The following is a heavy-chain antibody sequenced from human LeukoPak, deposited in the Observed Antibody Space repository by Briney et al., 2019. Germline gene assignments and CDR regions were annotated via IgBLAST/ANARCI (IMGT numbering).Heavy chain of an antibody. CDR2: IIPIFGTA. J-gene: IGHJ6*02. CDR3: ARGDLYSYGGYYYYGMDV. D-gene: IGHD5-18*01. V-gene: IGHV1-69*13. Sequence: ASVNVSCKASGGTFSSYAISWVRQAPGQGLEWMGGIIPIFGTANYAQKFQGRVTITADESPSTAYMELSSLRSEDTAVYYCARGDLYSYGGYYYYGMDVWGQGTTVTVSS. CDR1: GGTFSSYA.